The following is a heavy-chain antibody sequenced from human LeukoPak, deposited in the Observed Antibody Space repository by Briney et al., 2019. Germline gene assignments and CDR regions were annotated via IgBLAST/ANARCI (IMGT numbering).Heavy chain of an antibody. CDR2: ISDGGSDT. J-gene: IGHJ4*02. Sequence: GGSLRLSCAASGFTFSTYAMSWVRQAPGKGLDWVSTISDGGSDTHYADSVKGRFTISRDNSKNTLYLQMNSLRAEDTAVYYCAKSGRRYCSSTSCYVRYFDYWGQGTLVTVSS. V-gene: IGHV3-23*01. D-gene: IGHD2-2*01. CDR1: GFTFSTYA. CDR3: AKSGRRYCSSTSCYVRYFDY.